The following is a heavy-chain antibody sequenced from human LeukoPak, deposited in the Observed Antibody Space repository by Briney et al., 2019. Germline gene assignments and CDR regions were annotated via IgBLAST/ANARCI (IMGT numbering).Heavy chain of an antibody. CDR3: ARARIAAAGISWFDP. D-gene: IGHD6-13*01. Sequence: PSETLSLTCAVYGGSFSGYYWSWIRQPPGKGLEWIGEINHSGSTNYNPSLKSRVTISVDTAKNQFSLKLSSVTAADTAVYYCARARIAAAGISWFDPWGQGTLVTVSS. J-gene: IGHJ5*02. CDR1: GGSFSGYY. CDR2: INHSGST. V-gene: IGHV4-34*01.